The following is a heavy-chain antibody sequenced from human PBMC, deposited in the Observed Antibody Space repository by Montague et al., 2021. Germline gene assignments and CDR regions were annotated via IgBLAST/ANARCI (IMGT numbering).Heavy chain of an antibody. D-gene: IGHD3-10*01. CDR3: ARAGPRTYGGDSLDY. Sequence: SETLSLTCTVSGGSISSSPFYWGWIRQSPGKGLEWIGSNYYRGNTYYNPSLKSRVSLSIDTSKNQLSLKMNSVTAADTAVYYCARAGPRTYGGDSLDYWGQGALVTVSS. J-gene: IGHJ4*02. CDR2: NYYRGNT. CDR1: GGSISSSPFY. V-gene: IGHV4-39*01.